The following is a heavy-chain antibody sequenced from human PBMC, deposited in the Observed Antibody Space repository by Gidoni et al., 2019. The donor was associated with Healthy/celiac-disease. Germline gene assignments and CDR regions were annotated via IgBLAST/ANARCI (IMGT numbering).Heavy chain of an antibody. V-gene: IGHV4-34*01. J-gene: IGHJ4*02. Sequence: QVQLQQWGAGLFKPSETLSLPCAVYGGSFSGYYWSWIRQPPGKGLEWIGEINHSGSTNYNPSLKSRVTISVDTSKNQFSLKLSSVTAADTAVYYCARGRTRWGQGTLVTVSS. CDR2: INHSGST. CDR3: ARGRTR. D-gene: IGHD2-2*01. CDR1: GGSFSGYY.